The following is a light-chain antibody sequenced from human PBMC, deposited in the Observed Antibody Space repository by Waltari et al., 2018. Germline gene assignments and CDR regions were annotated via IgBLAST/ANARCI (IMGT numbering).Light chain of an antibody. CDR2: VAS. V-gene: IGKV1-9*01. CDR3: QQFNSFPPT. J-gene: IGKJ4*01. Sequence: DIQLTQSPSFLSASVGDRVTITCRASQGINSYLAWYQQKPGKAPKPLIYVASTLQSGVPSRFSGSGSGTDFTLTIGSMQPEDFATYYCQQFNSFPPTFGGGTKVDIK. CDR1: QGINSY.